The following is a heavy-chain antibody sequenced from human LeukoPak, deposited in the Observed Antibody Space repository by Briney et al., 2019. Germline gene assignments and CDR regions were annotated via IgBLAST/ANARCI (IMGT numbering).Heavy chain of an antibody. CDR3: AAIAVAGTFDY. Sequence: GRSLRLSCAASGFTFSSYGMHWVRQAPGKGLEWVAVISYDGSNKYYADSVKGRFTISRDNSKNTLYLQMNSLRAEDTAVYYCAAIAVAGTFDYWGQGTLVTVSS. D-gene: IGHD6-19*01. V-gene: IGHV3-30*19. CDR2: ISYDGSNK. CDR1: GFTFSSYG. J-gene: IGHJ4*02.